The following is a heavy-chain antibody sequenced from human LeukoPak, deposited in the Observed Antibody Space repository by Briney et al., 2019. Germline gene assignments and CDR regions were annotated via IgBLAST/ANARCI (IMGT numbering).Heavy chain of an antibody. CDR1: GGSISSYY. Sequence: PSETLSLTCTVSGGSISSYYWSWIRQPPGKGLEWVSAISGSGGSTYYADSVKGRFTISRDNSKNTLYLQMNSLRAEDTAVYYCARDCSGGSCYHYWGQGTLVTVSS. CDR3: ARDCSGGSCYHY. J-gene: IGHJ4*02. V-gene: IGHV3-23*01. CDR2: ISGSGGST. D-gene: IGHD2-15*01.